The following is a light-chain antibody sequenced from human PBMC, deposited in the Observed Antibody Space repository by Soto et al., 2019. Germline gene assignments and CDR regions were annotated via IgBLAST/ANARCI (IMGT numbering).Light chain of an antibody. V-gene: IGLV2-11*01. J-gene: IGLJ2*01. CDR1: SSDVGGYDF. CDR2: DVS. CDR3: CSYAGDLAL. Sequence: QSALTQPRSVSVSPVQSVTISCTGTSSDVGGYDFVSWYQQHPGKAPKLMISDVSKRPSGVPDRFSGSKSGNTASLTISGLQAEDEADYYCCSYAGDLALFGGGTKLTVL.